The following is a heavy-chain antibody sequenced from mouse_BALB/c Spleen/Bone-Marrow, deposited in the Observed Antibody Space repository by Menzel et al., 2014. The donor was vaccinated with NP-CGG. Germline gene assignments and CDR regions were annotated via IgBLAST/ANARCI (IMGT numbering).Heavy chain of an antibody. J-gene: IGHJ4*01. D-gene: IGHD3-3*01. Sequence: EVKLVESGGGLAQPGGSRKLSCAASGFTFSSFGMHWVRQAPEKGLEWVAYISSGSSTIYYADTVKGRFTISRDNPKNTLFLQMTSLRSGYTAMYYCARAGMDYWGQGTSVTVSS. V-gene: IGHV5-17*02. CDR1: GFTFSSFG. CDR2: ISSGSSTI. CDR3: ARAGMDY.